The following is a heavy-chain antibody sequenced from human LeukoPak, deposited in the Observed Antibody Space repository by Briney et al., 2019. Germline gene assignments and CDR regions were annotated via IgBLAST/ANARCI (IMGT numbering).Heavy chain of an antibody. CDR2: IKQDGSQK. Sequence: GGSLRLSCAASGFTFSSYYMSWVRQAPGKGLEWVANIKQDGSQKYYVDSVKGRFTISRDNAKNSLYLQMDDLRAEDTAVYYCAAQRAVGFDYWGQGTLVTVSS. D-gene: IGHD6-19*01. J-gene: IGHJ4*02. CDR3: AAQRAVGFDY. CDR1: GFTFSSYY. V-gene: IGHV3-7*01.